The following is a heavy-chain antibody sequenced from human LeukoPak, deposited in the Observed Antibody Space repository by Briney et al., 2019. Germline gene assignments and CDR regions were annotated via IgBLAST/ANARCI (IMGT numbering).Heavy chain of an antibody. CDR3: ARDRGGLDAFDI. V-gene: IGHV4-38-2*02. D-gene: IGHD3-10*01. J-gene: IGHJ3*02. Sequence: SETLSLTCTVSGYSISSGYYWGWIRQSPGKGLEWIGNIHHSGNIHYNVSLKSRVTISVHTSNNQFSLNLNSVTAADTAVYYCARDRGGLDAFDIWGQGTLVTVSS. CDR2: IHHSGNI. CDR1: GYSISSGYY.